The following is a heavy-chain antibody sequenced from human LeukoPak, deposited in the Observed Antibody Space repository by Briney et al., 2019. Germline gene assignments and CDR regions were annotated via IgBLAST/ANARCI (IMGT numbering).Heavy chain of an antibody. J-gene: IGHJ3*02. CDR1: GGSFSGYY. V-gene: IGHV3-53*01. Sequence: ETLSLTCGIYGGSFSGYYMSWVRQAPGKGLEWVSVIYSGGSTYYADSVKGRFTISRDNSKNTLYLQMNSLRAEDTAVYYCARLSSGLGDAFDIWGQGTMVTVSS. CDR2: IYSGGST. D-gene: IGHD3-22*01. CDR3: ARLSSGLGDAFDI.